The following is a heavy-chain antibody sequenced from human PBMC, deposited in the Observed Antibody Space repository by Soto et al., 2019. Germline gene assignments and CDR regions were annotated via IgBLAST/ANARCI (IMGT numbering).Heavy chain of an antibody. J-gene: IGHJ5*02. CDR1: GFSLSTSGRG. D-gene: IGHD4-17*01. Sequence: QITLKESGPTLVKPTQALTLTCSFSGFSLSTSGRGVGWIRQPPGKALEWLALIYWNDDKRFSPPLKSRLTITKDTSKNQVVLTMTNMDPVDTATYYCAHRGYGDYPRDNWFDPWGQGTLVTVSS. CDR3: AHRGYGDYPRDNWFDP. CDR2: IYWNDDK. V-gene: IGHV2-5*01.